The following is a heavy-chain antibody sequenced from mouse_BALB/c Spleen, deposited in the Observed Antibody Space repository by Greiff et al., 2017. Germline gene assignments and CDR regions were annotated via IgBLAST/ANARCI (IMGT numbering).Heavy chain of an antibody. J-gene: IGHJ4*01. Sequence: EVKLMESGGGLVQPGGSLRLSCATSGFTFTDYYMSWVRQPPGKALEWLGFIRNKANGYTTEYSASVKGRFTISRDNSQSILYLQMNTLRAEDSATYYCAGDRVDVSRGYAMDYWGQGTSVTVSS. CDR3: AGDRVDVSRGYAMDY. CDR1: GFTFTDYY. CDR2: IRNKANGYTT. D-gene: IGHD2-2*01. V-gene: IGHV7-3*02.